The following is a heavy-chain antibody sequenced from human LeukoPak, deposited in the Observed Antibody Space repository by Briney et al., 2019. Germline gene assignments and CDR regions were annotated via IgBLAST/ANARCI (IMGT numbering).Heavy chain of an antibody. J-gene: IGHJ4*02. V-gene: IGHV3-23*01. CDR3: AKRPHYIVATQ. D-gene: IGHD2-15*01. Sequence: GGSLRLSCAASGFTVSSTAMSWFRRAPNKGLEWVSSISEGGSTYYSDSVKGRFTISRDRSRNTLYLQMSSLRAEDTAVYYCAKRPHYIVATQWGQGTLVSVS. CDR1: GFTVSSTA. CDR2: ISEGGST.